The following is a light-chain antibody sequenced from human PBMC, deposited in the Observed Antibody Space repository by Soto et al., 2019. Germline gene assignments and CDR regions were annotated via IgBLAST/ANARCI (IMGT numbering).Light chain of an antibody. CDR2: DVS. CDR3: SSYTTTASLVV. J-gene: IGLJ2*01. Sequence: QSALTQPASVSGSPGQSITSSCSGTSSDVGGYNFVSWYQVHPGKAPRLILYDVSSRPSGVSYRFSGSKSANTASLNISRLQAGDEDDYYCSSYTTTASLVVFGGGTKLNVL. CDR1: SSDVGGYNF. V-gene: IGLV2-14*03.